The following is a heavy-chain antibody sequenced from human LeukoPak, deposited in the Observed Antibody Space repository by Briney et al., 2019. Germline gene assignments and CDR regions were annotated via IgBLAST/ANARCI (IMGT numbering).Heavy chain of an antibody. CDR1: GFTVSSNY. J-gene: IGHJ4*02. V-gene: IGHV3-53*01. D-gene: IGHD2-15*01. Sequence: SGGSLRLSCAASGFTVSSNYMNWVRQAPGKGLEWVSVIYNDGGTYYADSVKGRFTISRDNSKNTLYLQMDSLRAEDTAVYYCGTSWSRTSGFDYWGQGTLVTVSS. CDR2: IYNDGGT. CDR3: GTSWSRTSGFDY.